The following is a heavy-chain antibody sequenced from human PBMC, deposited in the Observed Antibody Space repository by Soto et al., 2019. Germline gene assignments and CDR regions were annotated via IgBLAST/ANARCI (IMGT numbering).Heavy chain of an antibody. J-gene: IGHJ6*02. V-gene: IGHV1-69*01. D-gene: IGHD3-16*01. Sequence: QVQVVQSGAEVKKPGSSVKVSCKVSGGIFTNNAISWVRQAPGQGLEWLGGVIPLFDTAYYAQIFRGRLRLSGDGATTTAYMELSGLTSADTAVYFCATGGHNDGYNFYHGMDVWGQGTTVTVS. CDR2: VIPLFDTA. CDR1: GGIFTNNA. CDR3: ATGGHNDGYNFYHGMDV.